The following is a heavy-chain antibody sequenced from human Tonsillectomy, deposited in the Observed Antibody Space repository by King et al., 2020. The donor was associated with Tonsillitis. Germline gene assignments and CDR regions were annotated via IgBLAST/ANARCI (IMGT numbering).Heavy chain of an antibody. V-gene: IGHV3-48*03. J-gene: IGHJ5*02. D-gene: IGHD3-22*01. Sequence: VQLVESGGGLVQPGGSLRLSCAASGFTFSSYEMNWVRRAPGKGLEWVSYISNRGSTINYADSVKGRFTISRDNAKNSLYLQMNSLSAEDTAVYYCARDPAGGYYENWFDPWGQGTLVAVSS. CDR2: ISNRGSTI. CDR3: ARDPAGGYYENWFDP. CDR1: GFTFSSYE.